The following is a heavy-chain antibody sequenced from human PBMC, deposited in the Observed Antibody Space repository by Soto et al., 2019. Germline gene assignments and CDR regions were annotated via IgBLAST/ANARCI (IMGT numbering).Heavy chain of an antibody. CDR2: TYYRSKWYN. Sequence: SQTLSLTCAISGDSVSSNSAAWNWIRQSPSRGLEWLGRTYYRSKWYNDYAVSVKSRITINPDTSKNQFSLQLNSVTPEDTAVYYCARVHYYGSGRTYGMDVWGQGTTVTVSS. CDR3: ARVHYYGSGRTYGMDV. CDR1: GDSVSSNSAA. V-gene: IGHV6-1*01. D-gene: IGHD3-10*01. J-gene: IGHJ6*02.